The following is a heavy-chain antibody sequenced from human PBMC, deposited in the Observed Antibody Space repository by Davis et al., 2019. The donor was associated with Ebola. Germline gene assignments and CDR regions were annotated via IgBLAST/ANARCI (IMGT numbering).Heavy chain of an antibody. J-gene: IGHJ4*02. CDR3: TSRPIRSVSGGLDS. D-gene: IGHD3-16*01. CDR2: INQRGTT. CDR1: NESLSGHF. Sequence: PSETLSLTCAVYNESLSGHFWSWIRQPPGKGLEWIGEINQRGTTNYNWSLKTRVTMSVDTSKTQFSLKLTSVTAADTAVYYCTSRPIRSVSGGLDSWGQGTLVIVSS. V-gene: IGHV4-34*01.